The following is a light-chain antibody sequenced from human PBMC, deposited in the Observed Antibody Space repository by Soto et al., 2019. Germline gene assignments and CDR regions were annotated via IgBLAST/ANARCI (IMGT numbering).Light chain of an antibody. CDR1: GSDTAGYNY. CDR2: EVS. Sequence: QSVLTHPASVSGALGQSITISCPGTGSDTAGYNYVSWYQQHPGKGPKLMIYEVSNHPSGVSNRFSGSQSGNTASLTTSGLQSEDEANYYCSSSTIRNTHLSVFGNGTKVTVL. CDR3: SSSTIRNTHLSV. J-gene: IGLJ1*01. V-gene: IGLV2-14*01.